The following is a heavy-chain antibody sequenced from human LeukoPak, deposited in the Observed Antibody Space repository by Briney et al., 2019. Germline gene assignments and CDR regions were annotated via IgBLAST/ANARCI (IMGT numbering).Heavy chain of an antibody. J-gene: IGHJ4*02. CDR3: AKDRVGGGWELPTVVFDY. Sequence: GGSLRLSCAASGFTFSSYGMHWVRQAPGKGLEWVAFIRYDGSNKYYADSVKGRFTISRDNSKNTLYLQMNSLRAEDTAVYYCAKDRVGGGWELPTVVFDYWGQGTLVTVSS. CDR1: GFTFSSYG. D-gene: IGHD1-26*01. V-gene: IGHV3-30*02. CDR2: IRYDGSNK.